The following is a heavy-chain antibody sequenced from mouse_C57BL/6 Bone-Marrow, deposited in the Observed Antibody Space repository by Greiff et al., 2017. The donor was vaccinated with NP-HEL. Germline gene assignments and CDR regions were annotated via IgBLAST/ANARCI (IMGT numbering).Heavy chain of an antibody. Sequence: QVTLKESGPGILQPSQTLSLTCSFSGFSLSPFGMGVCWLRQPSGKGLEWLAPIWWDDDQYYNPALKSPLTIHKASSKNQVFLKIANVDTADTATYYCARLITTVVAPYFDYWGQGTTLTVSS. V-gene: IGHV8-8*01. J-gene: IGHJ2*01. CDR2: IWWDDDQ. CDR3: ARLITTVVAPYFDY. CDR1: GFSLSPFGMG. D-gene: IGHD1-1*01.